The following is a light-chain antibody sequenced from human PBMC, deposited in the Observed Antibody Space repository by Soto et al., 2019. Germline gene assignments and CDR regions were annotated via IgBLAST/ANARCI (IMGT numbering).Light chain of an antibody. CDR2: GAS. CDR1: QSVSSN. V-gene: IGKV3D-15*01. CDR3: QQYTGPPTT. J-gene: IGKJ5*01. Sequence: ERVMTQSPATLSVSPGERATLSCRASQSVSSNLAWYQQKPGLAPRLLIYGASTRAAGIPDRFSGSGSGTDFTLTITRLEPEDSAVYFCQQYTGPPTTFGQGTRLEIK.